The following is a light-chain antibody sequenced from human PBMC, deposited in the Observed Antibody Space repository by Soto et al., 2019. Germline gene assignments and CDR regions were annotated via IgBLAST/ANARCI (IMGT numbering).Light chain of an antibody. J-gene: IGKJ4*01. V-gene: IGKV3-11*01. Sequence: EIVLTQSPATLSLSPGERATLSCRASQSVRSYLAWYQQKPGQAPRLLIYDASNRATGIPARFSGSGSGTDFTLTISSLEPEDFAVYYCQQRSNRVSFGGGTKVEIK. CDR1: QSVRSY. CDR2: DAS. CDR3: QQRSNRVS.